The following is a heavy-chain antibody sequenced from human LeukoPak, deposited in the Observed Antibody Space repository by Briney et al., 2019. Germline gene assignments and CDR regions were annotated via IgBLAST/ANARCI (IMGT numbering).Heavy chain of an antibody. Sequence: GRSLRLSCAASGFTFSSYGMHWVRQAPGKGLEWVAVISYDGSNKYYADSVKGRFTISRDNSKNTLYLQMNSLRAEDTAVHYCAKGGVYDTVPWDFDYWGQGTLVTVSS. CDR1: GFTFSSYG. V-gene: IGHV3-30*18. D-gene: IGHD3-9*01. J-gene: IGHJ4*02. CDR3: AKGGVYDTVPWDFDY. CDR2: ISYDGSNK.